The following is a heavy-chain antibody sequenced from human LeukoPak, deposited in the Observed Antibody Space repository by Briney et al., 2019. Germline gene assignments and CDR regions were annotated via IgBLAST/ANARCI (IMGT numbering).Heavy chain of an antibody. D-gene: IGHD1-26*01. V-gene: IGHV3-20*01. CDR2: INWNGDTT. Sequence: GGSLRLSCAASGFTFSNYAMSWVRQAPGKGLEWVSGINWNGDTTGYTDSVKGRFTISRDNAKNSLYLQMNSLRAGDTALYHCARVGATIGVYYFDYWGQGTLVTVSS. CDR1: GFTFSNYA. J-gene: IGHJ4*02. CDR3: ARVGATIGVYYFDY.